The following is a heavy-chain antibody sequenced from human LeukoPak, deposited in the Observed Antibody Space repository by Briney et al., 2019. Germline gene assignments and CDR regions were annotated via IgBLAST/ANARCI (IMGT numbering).Heavy chain of an antibody. CDR1: GGTFSSYA. CDR3: ARDLEGSAGY. V-gene: IGHV1-3*01. J-gene: IGHJ4*02. Sequence: ASVKVSCKASGGTFSSYAISWVRQAPGQKLEWMGWINAGSGNTKYSQKFQGRVTITRDTSASTAYMELSSLRSEDTAVYYCARDLEGSAGYWGQGTLVTVSS. D-gene: IGHD3-3*01. CDR2: INAGSGNT.